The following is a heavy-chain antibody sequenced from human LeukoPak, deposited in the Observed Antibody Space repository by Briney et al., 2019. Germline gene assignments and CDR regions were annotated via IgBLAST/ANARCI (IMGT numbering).Heavy chain of an antibody. CDR1: GFTFSNYA. CDR2: ISGSAGKI. V-gene: IGHV3-23*01. CDR3: AGRVTGYSSGYVY. D-gene: IGHD5-18*01. Sequence: EGSLRLSCVASGFTFSNYAMSWVRQAPGKGLDWVSVISGSAGKIRYAGSVKGRFAISRDNSENTVYLQMNNLRAEDTAVYYCAGRVTGYSSGYVYWGQGTLVTVSS. J-gene: IGHJ4*02.